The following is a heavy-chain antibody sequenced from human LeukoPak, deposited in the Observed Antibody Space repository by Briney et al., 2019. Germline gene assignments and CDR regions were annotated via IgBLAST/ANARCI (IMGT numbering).Heavy chain of an antibody. CDR2: IYSGGST. Sequence: GSLRLSCAASGFTVSSNYMTWVRQAPGKGLEWVSVIYSGGSTYYADSVQGRFTISRDNSKNTLYLQMNSLRAEDTAVYYCARVLYYYDSRGYRQFDYRGQGTLVTVSS. V-gene: IGHV3-53*01. CDR3: ARVLYYYDSRGYRQFDY. D-gene: IGHD3-22*01. J-gene: IGHJ4*02. CDR1: GFTVSSNY.